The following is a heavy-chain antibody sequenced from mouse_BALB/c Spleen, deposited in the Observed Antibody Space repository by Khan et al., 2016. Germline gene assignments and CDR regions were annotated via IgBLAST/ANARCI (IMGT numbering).Heavy chain of an antibody. V-gene: IGHV3-2*02. CDR2: ISYSGST. D-gene: IGHD1-2*01. CDR1: GYSITSDYS. Sequence: EVQLQESGPGLVKPSQSLSLTCTVTGYSITSDYSWNWIRQFPETKLEWVSYISYSGSTRYNPSLKSRTSITRDTSTNPFFLQFSSVTSEDTATYYCSRCYYGWDYLDYWDQGTTLTVSS. J-gene: IGHJ2*01. CDR3: SRCYYGWDYLDY.